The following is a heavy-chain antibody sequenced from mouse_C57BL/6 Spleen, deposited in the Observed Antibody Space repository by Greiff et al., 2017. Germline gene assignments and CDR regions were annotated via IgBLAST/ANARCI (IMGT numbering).Heavy chain of an antibody. D-gene: IGHD2-3*01. CDR3: ARDGNRF. J-gene: IGHJ3*01. Sequence: VQLKASGPELVKPGASVKISCKASGYAFSSSWMNWVKQRPGKGLEWIGRIYTGDGDTNYNEKVKGKDTLTADKSSSTAYMQLSSLTSEDSAVYFCARDGNRFWGQGTLVTVSA. CDR1: GYAFSSSW. CDR2: IYTGDGDT. V-gene: IGHV1-82*01.